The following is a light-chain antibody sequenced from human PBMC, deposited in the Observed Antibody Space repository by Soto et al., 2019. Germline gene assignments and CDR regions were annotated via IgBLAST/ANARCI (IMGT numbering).Light chain of an antibody. CDR3: FSYTTSSAPYV. CDR2: EVS. CDR1: SSDVGSYNL. J-gene: IGLJ1*01. Sequence: QSALTQPASVSGSPGQLITISCTGTSSDVGSYNLVSWYQQHPGKAPKLMIYEVSNRPSGVSNRFSGSKSGNTASLTISGLQAEDEAAYYCFSYTTSSAPYVFGTGTKVTVL. V-gene: IGLV2-14*02.